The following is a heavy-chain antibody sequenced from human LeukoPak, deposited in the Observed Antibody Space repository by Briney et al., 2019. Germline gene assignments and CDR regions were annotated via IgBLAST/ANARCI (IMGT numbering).Heavy chain of an antibody. Sequence: GGSLRLSCAASGFTFSTYAMSWVRQAPGKGLEWVSTISVSGLTTYHADSVKGRFTISRDNSKNTLYLQMNTLRAEDTAVYYCAKGHIAVAAPSDYWGQGTLVTVSS. CDR3: AKGHIAVAAPSDY. V-gene: IGHV3-23*01. D-gene: IGHD6-19*01. CDR2: ISVSGLTT. CDR1: GFTFSTYA. J-gene: IGHJ4*02.